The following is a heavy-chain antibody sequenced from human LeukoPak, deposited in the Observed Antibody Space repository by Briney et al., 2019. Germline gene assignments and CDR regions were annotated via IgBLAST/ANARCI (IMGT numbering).Heavy chain of an antibody. V-gene: IGHV3-53*01. CDR1: GFTVSSKH. Sequence: GGSLRLSCAASGFTVSSKHMSWVRQAPGKGLEWVSVIYSGGSTYYADSVQGRFTISRDNSRNTLYLQMNSLRAEDTAVYYCAKATQWLAFDYWGRGTLVTVSS. CDR3: AKATQWLAFDY. CDR2: IYSGGST. J-gene: IGHJ4*02. D-gene: IGHD6-19*01.